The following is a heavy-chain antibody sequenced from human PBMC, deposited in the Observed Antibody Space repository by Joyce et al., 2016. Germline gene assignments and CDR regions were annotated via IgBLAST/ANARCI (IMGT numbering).Heavy chain of an antibody. CDR3: AGGSGTPVVGFYGMDV. Sequence: QVQLVQSGAEVKKPGSSVKVSCKSSGDSFSSHGISWVRQAPGQGLEGEGGIIPLFGTAKYAQKFQGRGTITAEESTSTAHMELNSLRSEDTAVYYWAGGSGTPVVGFYGMDVWGQGTTVTVSS. CDR1: GDSFSSHG. V-gene: IGHV1-69*01. CDR2: IIPLFGTA. J-gene: IGHJ6*02. D-gene: IGHD1-14*01.